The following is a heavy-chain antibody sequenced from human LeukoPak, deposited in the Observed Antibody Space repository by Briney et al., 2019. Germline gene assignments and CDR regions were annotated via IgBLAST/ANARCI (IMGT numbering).Heavy chain of an antibody. CDR1: GFTFSNYW. Sequence: GGSLRLSCVFSGFTFSNYWMSWVRQAPGKGLEWVANIKQDESEKHYVDSVKGRFTISRDNAKNSLYLQMNSLRAEDTTVYFCARGGGLDVWGQGATVTVSS. CDR3: ARGGGLDV. D-gene: IGHD3-16*01. J-gene: IGHJ6*02. V-gene: IGHV3-7*03. CDR2: IKQDESEK.